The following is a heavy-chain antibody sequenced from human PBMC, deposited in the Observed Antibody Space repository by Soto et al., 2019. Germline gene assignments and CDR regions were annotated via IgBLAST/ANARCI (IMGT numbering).Heavy chain of an antibody. V-gene: IGHV3-30*18. D-gene: IGHD4-4*01. CDR1: GFTFRNYG. J-gene: IGHJ6*02. CDR2: ISYDGSHK. CDR3: AKRRGDHSNYSWGIDV. Sequence: GGSLNLSCQASGFTFRNYGMHWFAQAPGKGLVWVTVISYDGSHKYYADSVKGRFTISRENSKNTVYLEMNSLRDEDTAVYYCAKRRGDHSNYSWGIDVWGQGTTVTVSS.